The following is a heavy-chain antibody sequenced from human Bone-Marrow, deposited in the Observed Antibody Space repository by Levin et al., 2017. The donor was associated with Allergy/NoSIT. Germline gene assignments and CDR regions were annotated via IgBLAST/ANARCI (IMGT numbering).Heavy chain of an antibody. CDR3: AKTIGSLLPAADY. Sequence: PGESLKISCKGSGYSFTSYWINWVRQMPGKGLEWMGRIDPSDSYTNYNPSFQGHVNISVDKSINTAYLQWTRLKASDSAIYYCAKTIGSLLPAADYWGQGTLVTASS. D-gene: IGHD2-2*01. CDR2: IDPSDSYT. J-gene: IGHJ4*02. CDR1: GYSFTSYW. V-gene: IGHV5-10-1*01.